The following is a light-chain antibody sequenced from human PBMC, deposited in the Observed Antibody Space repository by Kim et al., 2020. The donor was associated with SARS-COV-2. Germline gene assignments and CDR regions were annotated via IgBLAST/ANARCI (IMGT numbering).Light chain of an antibody. CDR1: SSDIGGYNY. V-gene: IGLV2-14*04. Sequence: GQSITISCTGTSSDIGGYNYVSWFQQHPGQAPKLMIYDVTARPSGVSNRFSGSKSGSTASLTISGLQAEDEADYYCTSYTTSSTWVFGGGTQLTVL. CDR2: DVT. CDR3: TSYTTSSTWV. J-gene: IGLJ3*02.